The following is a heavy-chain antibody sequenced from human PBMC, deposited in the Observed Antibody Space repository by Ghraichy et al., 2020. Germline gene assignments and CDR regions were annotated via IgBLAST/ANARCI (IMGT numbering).Heavy chain of an antibody. D-gene: IGHD3-9*01. CDR1: GASFSGYH. Sequence: SETLSLTCSIYGASFSGYHWSWIRQSPGKGLEWIGEINHSGATNYNPSLKSRVTISEDTSKNHFSLKLTSVTAADTAVYYCARGQYYDVLTGRFYNWFDPWGQGTLVTVSS. CDR2: INHSGAT. CDR3: ARGQYYDVLTGRFYNWFDP. J-gene: IGHJ5*02. V-gene: IGHV4-34*01.